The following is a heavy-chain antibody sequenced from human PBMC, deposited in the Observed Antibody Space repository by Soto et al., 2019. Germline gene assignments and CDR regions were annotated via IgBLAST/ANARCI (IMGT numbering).Heavy chain of an antibody. V-gene: IGHV1-46*01. J-gene: IGHJ6*02. Sequence: XSLKVSCKASGYTFTSYYMHWVRQTPVQGLEWMGIFNPSGGSTSYEQKFQGRVTMTRDTSTSTVYMELSSLRSEDTAVYYWARDRYNWNDVSYYYSGMAVWGQGTTVTSP. CDR2: FNPSGGST. CDR3: ARDRYNWNDVSYYYSGMAV. D-gene: IGHD1-1*01. CDR1: GYTFTSYY.